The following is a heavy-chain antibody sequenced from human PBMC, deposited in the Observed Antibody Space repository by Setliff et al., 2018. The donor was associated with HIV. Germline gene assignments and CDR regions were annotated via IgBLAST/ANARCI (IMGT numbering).Heavy chain of an antibody. CDR3: AGSWSGYPLSFGY. V-gene: IGHV4-61*02. CDR2: IYTSGST. CDR1: GDSISSGSYY. D-gene: IGHD3-3*01. Sequence: PSETLSLTCTVPGDSISSGSYYWSWIRQPAGKGLEWIGRIYTSGSTNYNPSLKSRVTISVDTSKNQFSLKLSSVTAADTAVYYCAGSWSGYPLSFGYWGQGTLVTVSS. J-gene: IGHJ4*02.